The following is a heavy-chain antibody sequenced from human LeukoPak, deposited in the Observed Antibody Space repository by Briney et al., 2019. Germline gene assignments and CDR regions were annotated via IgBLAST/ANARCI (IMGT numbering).Heavy chain of an antibody. D-gene: IGHD5-12*01. CDR2: ISAYNGNT. Sequence: GASVKVSCKASGYTFTSYGISWVRQAPGQGLEWMGWISAYNGNTNYAQKLQGRVTMTTDTSTSAAYMELRSLRSDDTAVYYCAREPLWGSGYSNDFDYWGQGTLVTVSS. CDR3: AREPLWGSGYSNDFDY. J-gene: IGHJ4*02. CDR1: GYTFTSYG. V-gene: IGHV1-18*01.